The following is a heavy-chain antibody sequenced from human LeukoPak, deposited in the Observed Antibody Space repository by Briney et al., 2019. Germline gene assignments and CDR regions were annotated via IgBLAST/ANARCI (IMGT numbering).Heavy chain of an antibody. CDR1: GGSVSSSSYY. J-gene: IGHJ4*02. V-gene: IGHV4-39*07. D-gene: IGHD1/OR15-1a*01. CDR2: VYYTGAS. Sequence: ASETLSLTCTVSGGSVSSSSYYWGWIRQPPGKGLEWIGSVYYTGASYYNPSLKSRVTISIYTSKKHFSLKLTSVTAADTAVYYCARKPIINNAWYYFDCWGQGIMVAVSS. CDR3: ARKPIINNAWYYFDC.